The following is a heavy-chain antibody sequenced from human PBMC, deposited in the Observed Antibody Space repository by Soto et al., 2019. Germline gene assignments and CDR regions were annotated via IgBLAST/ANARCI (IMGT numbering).Heavy chain of an antibody. D-gene: IGHD3-10*01. CDR2: IKGDGSRI. CDR1: GFTFSDYW. CDR3: GRGGYHAYYIDY. Sequence: EVQLVESGGGLVQPGGSLRVSCVASGFTFSDYWMHWVRQVPGKGLMWVSRIKGDGSRIDFADSVKGRFTISRDNAENTVSLQMSSLRAEDAAVYYCGRGGYHAYYIDYWGQGTLVTVSS. V-gene: IGHV3-74*01. J-gene: IGHJ4*02.